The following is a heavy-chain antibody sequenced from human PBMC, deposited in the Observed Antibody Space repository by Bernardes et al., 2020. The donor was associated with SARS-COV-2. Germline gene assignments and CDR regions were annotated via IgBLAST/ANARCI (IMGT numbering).Heavy chain of an antibody. V-gene: IGHV1-2*02. D-gene: IGHD3-22*01. CDR3: AIPPTNYDRYGMDV. J-gene: IGHJ6*02. CDR2: INPNSGGT. CDR1: GYTFTGYY. Sequence: AYVKVSCKASGYTFTGYYMHWVRQAPGQGLEWMGWINPNSGGTNYAQKFQGRVTMTRDTSISTAYMELSRLRSDDTAVYYCAIPPTNYDRYGMDVWGQGTTVTVSS.